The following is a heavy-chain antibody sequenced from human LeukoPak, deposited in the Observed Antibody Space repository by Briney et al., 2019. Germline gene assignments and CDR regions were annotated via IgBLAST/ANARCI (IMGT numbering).Heavy chain of an antibody. CDR3: ARGDCSSTSCYAWLDP. V-gene: IGHV4-4*07. D-gene: IGHD2-2*01. CDR1: GGSISSYY. Sequence: SETLSLTCTVSGGSISSYYWSWIRQPAGKGLEWIGRIYTSGSTNYNPSLKSRVTMSVDTSKNQFSLKLSSVTAADTAVYYCARGDCSSTSCYAWLDPWGQGTLVTVSS. J-gene: IGHJ5*02. CDR2: IYTSGST.